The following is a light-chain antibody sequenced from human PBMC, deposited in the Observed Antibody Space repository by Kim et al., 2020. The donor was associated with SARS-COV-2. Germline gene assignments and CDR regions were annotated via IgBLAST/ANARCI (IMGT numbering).Light chain of an antibody. CDR3: QQYGGSPPMYT. V-gene: IGKV3-20*01. CDR1: QIVSTNY. Sequence: PGERATLSCRASQIVSTNYLAWYQHKPGQAPRLLIYGASSRATGIPDRFSGSGSGTDFALTIRRLEPEDFAVYYCQQYGGSPPMYTFGQGTKLEI. J-gene: IGKJ2*01. CDR2: GAS.